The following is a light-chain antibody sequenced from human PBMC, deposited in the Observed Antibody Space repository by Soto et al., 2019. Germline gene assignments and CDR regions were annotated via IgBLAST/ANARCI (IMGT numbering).Light chain of an antibody. J-gene: IGKJ1*01. Sequence: DIVMTQSPDSLAVSLGERATINCKYSQSVLYSSNNKNYLAWYQQKPGQPPKLLIYWASTRESGVPDRFSGSGSGTDFTPTISSLQAEDVAVFYCQQYYSTPRTFGQGTKVDIK. V-gene: IGKV4-1*01. CDR1: QSVLYSSNNKNY. CDR2: WAS. CDR3: QQYYSTPRT.